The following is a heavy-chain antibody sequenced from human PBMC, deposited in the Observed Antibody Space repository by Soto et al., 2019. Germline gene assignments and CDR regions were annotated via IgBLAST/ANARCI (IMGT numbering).Heavy chain of an antibody. CDR1: GGSISSYY. J-gene: IGHJ5*02. D-gene: IGHD5-18*01. CDR2: INYSGST. CDR3: ARDALAMDAP. V-gene: IGHV4-59*12. Sequence: SETLSLTCTVSGGSISSYYWSWIRQPPGKGLEWIGYINYSGSTNYNPSLKSRVTISVDTSKNQFSLKLSSVTAADTAVYYCARDALAMDAPWGQGTLVTVSS.